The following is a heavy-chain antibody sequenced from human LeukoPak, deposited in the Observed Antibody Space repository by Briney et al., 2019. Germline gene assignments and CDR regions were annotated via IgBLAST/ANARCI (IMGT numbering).Heavy chain of an antibody. CDR3: ARGGPYHGWDY. D-gene: IGHD2-15*01. CDR1: GYTFSSYY. Sequence: ASVKVSCKASGYTFSSYYMRWARQAPGQGLEWVGRIDPNDGSTIYARNLQGRVTMTSDTSTSTVYMELSSLRSEDTAVYYCARGGPYHGWDYWGQETLVTVSS. J-gene: IGHJ4*02. V-gene: IGHV1-46*01. CDR2: IDPNDGST.